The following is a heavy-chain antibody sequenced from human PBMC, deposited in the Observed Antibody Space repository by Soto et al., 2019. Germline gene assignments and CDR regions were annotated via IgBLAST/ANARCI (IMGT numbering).Heavy chain of an antibody. CDR3: ARETGLRSSGWSYHFDF. V-gene: IGHV3-48*02. CDR2: ISGSGGTI. D-gene: IGHD6-19*01. J-gene: IGHJ4*02. CDR1: GFTLSSYS. Sequence: EVQLVESGGGMVQPGGSLRVSCAASGFTLSSYSMHWVRQAPGKGLEWVSYISGSGGTIYYADSVKGRFTISRDNAKNSLAVHMNSLRDEDTAVYFCARETGLRSSGWSYHFDFWGQGTRVTVSS.